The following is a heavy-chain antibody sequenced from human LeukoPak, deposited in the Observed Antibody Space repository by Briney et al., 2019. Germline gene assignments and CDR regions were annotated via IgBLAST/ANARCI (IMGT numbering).Heavy chain of an antibody. D-gene: IGHD3-9*01. Sequence: GGSLRLSCTASGFGVGGDDMTWVRQAPGKDLEWVSVIHRGGSTSYVDSVRGRFTISRDKTENRLYLEMNSLRVEDTALYYCAKIRGSSIALVGTLQWGPGTLVTVSS. CDR1: GFGVGGDD. V-gene: IGHV3-53*01. CDR2: IHRGGST. J-gene: IGHJ4*02. CDR3: AKIRGSSIALVGTLQ.